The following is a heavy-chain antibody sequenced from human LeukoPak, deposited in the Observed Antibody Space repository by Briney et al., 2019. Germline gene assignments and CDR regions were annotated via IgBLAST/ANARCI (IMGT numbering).Heavy chain of an antibody. CDR1: GFTFSSYS. D-gene: IGHD3-22*01. CDR3: ARDSYYYDSSGYYYDYFDY. CDR2: ISSSSSYI. V-gene: IGHV3-21*01. Sequence: GGSLRLSCAASGFTFSSYSMNWVRQAPGKGLEWVSSISSSSSYIYYADSVKGRFTISRDNAKNSLYLRMNSLRAEDTAVYYCARDSYYYDSSGYYYDYFDYWGQGTLVTVSS. J-gene: IGHJ4*02.